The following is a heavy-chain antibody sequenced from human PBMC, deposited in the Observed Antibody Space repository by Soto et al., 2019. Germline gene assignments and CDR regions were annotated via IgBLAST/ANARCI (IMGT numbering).Heavy chain of an antibody. J-gene: IGHJ4*02. CDR3: ARDGGFGELKY. CDR2: IIPVFGTT. Sequence: QVQLVQSGAELQKPGSSLKVSCKASGDTFSGYPINWVRQAPGEGLEWMGRIIPVFGTTNDAQRFEGRFTFTADESTNTASMELRGLLSEDTAVYYCARDGGFGELKYWGQGTVVTVSS. V-gene: IGHV1-69*18. D-gene: IGHD3-10*01. CDR1: GDTFSGYP.